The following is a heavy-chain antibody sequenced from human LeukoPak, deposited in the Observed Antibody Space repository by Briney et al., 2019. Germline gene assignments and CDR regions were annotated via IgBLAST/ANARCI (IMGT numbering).Heavy chain of an antibody. J-gene: IGHJ4*02. Sequence: GGSLRLSCAASGFTFSSYEMNWVRQAPGKGLEWVSYISSSGSTIYYADSVKGRLTISRDNAKNSLYLQMNSLRAEDTAVYYCARPRRYSSGWSDHYFDYWGQGTLVTVSS. V-gene: IGHV3-48*03. CDR3: ARPRRYSSGWSDHYFDY. CDR1: GFTFSSYE. CDR2: ISSSGSTI. D-gene: IGHD6-19*01.